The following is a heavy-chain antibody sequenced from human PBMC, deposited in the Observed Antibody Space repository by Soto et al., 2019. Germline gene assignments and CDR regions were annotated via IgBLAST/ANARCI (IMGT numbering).Heavy chain of an antibody. Sequence: QVQLQESGPGLVKPSQTLSLTCSVSGASTVSHYHWTWIRQPPGKGLEWMGYIFNSGTTFYSPSLTSRLSISMDTSGNHFSLELRSVTAADTAVYSCALALGPTTGLDYWGQGTLVTVSS. D-gene: IGHD1-26*01. CDR2: IFNSGTT. CDR3: ALALGPTTGLDY. V-gene: IGHV4-31*02. CDR1: GASTVSHYH. J-gene: IGHJ4*02.